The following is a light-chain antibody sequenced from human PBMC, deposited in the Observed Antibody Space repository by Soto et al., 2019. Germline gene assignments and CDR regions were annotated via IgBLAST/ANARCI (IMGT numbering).Light chain of an antibody. CDR1: QSVSNN. Sequence: EIVMTQSPAPLSVSPGERVTLSCRASQSVSNNLAWYQQKPGQAPRLLIYGATATATGIPARFSGSGSWTEFTLTISSLQSEDFAVYYCQQHNDWPLTFGGGTKVEIK. CDR2: GAT. J-gene: IGKJ4*01. CDR3: QQHNDWPLT. V-gene: IGKV3-15*01.